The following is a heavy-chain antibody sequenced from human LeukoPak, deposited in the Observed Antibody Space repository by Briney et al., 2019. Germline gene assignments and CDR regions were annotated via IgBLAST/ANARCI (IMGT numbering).Heavy chain of an antibody. D-gene: IGHD3-10*01. CDR2: IKRDGSEK. CDR1: GFTFSRHW. V-gene: IGHV3-7*01. Sequence: GGSLRLSCVASGFTFSRHWMSWVRQAPGKGLEWVANIKRDGSEKNYVDSVKGRFTISRDNAKSSLYLQMNSLRAEDTAVYYCAKDFRWFGELHDAFDIWGQGTMVTVSS. CDR3: AKDFRWFGELHDAFDI. J-gene: IGHJ3*02.